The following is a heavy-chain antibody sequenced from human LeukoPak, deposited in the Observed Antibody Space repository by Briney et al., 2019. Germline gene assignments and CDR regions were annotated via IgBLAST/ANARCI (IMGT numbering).Heavy chain of an antibody. V-gene: IGHV4-4*02. CDR1: GGSISNSNW. Sequence: SETLSLTCDVSGGSISNSNWWSWVRQPPGKGLEWIGEIYHSGSTNYNPSLKSRVTISVDKSKNQFSLKLSSVTAADTAVYYCARGSGNYYYYMDVWGKGTTVTVSS. J-gene: IGHJ6*03. CDR3: ARGSGNYYYYMDV. CDR2: IYHSGST. D-gene: IGHD1-26*01.